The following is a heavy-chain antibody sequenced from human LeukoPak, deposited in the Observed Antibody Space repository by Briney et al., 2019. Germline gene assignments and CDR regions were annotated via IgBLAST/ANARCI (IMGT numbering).Heavy chain of an antibody. V-gene: IGHV4-34*01. Sequence: SETLSLTCAVYGESFSFYYWSWIRQPPGKGLEWIGTIYYSGSTFYSPSLKSRITISVDTSKNQFSLKLSSVTAADTAVYYCARLLVPGWFDPWGQGTLVTVSS. CDR1: GESFSFYY. J-gene: IGHJ5*02. CDR3: ARLLVPGWFDP. D-gene: IGHD2-2*01. CDR2: IYYSGST.